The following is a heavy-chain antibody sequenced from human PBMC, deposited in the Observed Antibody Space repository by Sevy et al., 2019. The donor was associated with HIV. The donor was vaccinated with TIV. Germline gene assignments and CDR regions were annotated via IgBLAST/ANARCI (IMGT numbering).Heavy chain of an antibody. CDR3: ARDQYYDFWSGYS. D-gene: IGHD3-3*01. Sequence: GGSLRLSCAASGFTFSSYWMSWVRQAPGKGLEWVANIKQDGSEKYYVDSVKGRFTISRDNVKNSLYLQMNSLRAQDTAVYYCARDQYYDFWSGYSWGQGTLVTVSS. CDR2: IKQDGSEK. J-gene: IGHJ5*02. CDR1: GFTFSSYW. V-gene: IGHV3-7*03.